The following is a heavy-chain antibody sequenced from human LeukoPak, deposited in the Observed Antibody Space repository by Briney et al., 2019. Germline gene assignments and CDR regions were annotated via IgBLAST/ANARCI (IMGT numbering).Heavy chain of an antibody. CDR2: IRGSGVTQ. D-gene: IGHD4-23*01. V-gene: IGHV3-48*03. J-gene: IGHJ4*02. CDR1: GFTFRNFE. Sequence: PGGSLRLSCEASGFTFRNFEMNWVRQAPGKGLEWISFIRGSGVTQYQADSVKGRFSISRDNARNSLSLQMSSVRVDATAVYFCARGANSADHIDIWGQGTLVTVSS. CDR3: ARGANSADHIDI.